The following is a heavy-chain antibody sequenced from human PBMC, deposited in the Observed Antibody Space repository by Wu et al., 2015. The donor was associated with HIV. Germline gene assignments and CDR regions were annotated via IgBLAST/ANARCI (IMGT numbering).Heavy chain of an antibody. CDR1: GFTFSTFSNYD. CDR2: INPNNGYT. CDR3: ARGYDYGDYVSLDH. Sequence: QVQLVQSGAEVKKPGASVKVSCKASGFTFSTFSNYDVHWVRQATGQGLEWLGWINPNNGYTGYAQKFQGRVTLTRSTSESTAYMELSNLRSEDSAVYFCARGYDYGDYVSLDHWGQGALVTVSS. D-gene: IGHD4-17*01. V-gene: IGHV1-8*01. J-gene: IGHJ4*02.